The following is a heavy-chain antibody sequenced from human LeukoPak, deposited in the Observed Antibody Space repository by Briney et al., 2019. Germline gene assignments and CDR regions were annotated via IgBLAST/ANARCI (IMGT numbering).Heavy chain of an antibody. D-gene: IGHD5-18*01. CDR3: ARVGIQLCFDY. CDR1: GFTFNNYG. CDR2: ISYDGRNK. J-gene: IGHJ4*02. V-gene: IGHV3-30*03. Sequence: GGSLRLSCAASGFTFNNYGMHWVRQAPGKGLEWVAVISYDGRNKHYPDSVKGRFTISRDISTDTLWLQMDSLRTEDTAVYYCARVGIQLCFDYWGQGTLVTVSS.